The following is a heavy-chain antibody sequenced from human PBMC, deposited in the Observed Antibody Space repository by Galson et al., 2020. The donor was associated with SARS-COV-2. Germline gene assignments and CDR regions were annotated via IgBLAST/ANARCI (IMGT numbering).Heavy chain of an antibody. CDR3: ARLGEQLLYYYYMDV. V-gene: IGHV5-51*01. J-gene: IGHJ6*03. CDR1: GYSFTSYW. CDR2: IYPGASDN. Sequence: GESLKISCKGSGYSFTSYWIGWVRQMPGKGLEWMGIIYPGASDNRYSPSFQGQVTISADKSISTAYLQWSSLKASDTAMYYCARLGEQLLYYYYMDVWGKGTTVTVSS. D-gene: IGHD3-16*01.